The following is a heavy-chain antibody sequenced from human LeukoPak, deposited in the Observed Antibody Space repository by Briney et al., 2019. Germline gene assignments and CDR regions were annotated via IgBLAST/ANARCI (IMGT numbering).Heavy chain of an antibody. V-gene: IGHV3-74*03. CDR1: GFPFGSYW. CDR2: INTNSTSI. J-gene: IGHJ4*01. CDR3: VRDLVLVDTPGDDFDF. Sequence: GGSLRFSCAASGFPFGSYWMHWVRQAPGKGLGWVARINTNSTSITYAVSVRGRFTTSRDNAKNTLSLQMNSLRAKATAVYYCVRDLVLVDTPGDDFDFWGQGTLVTVSS. D-gene: IGHD2-8*02.